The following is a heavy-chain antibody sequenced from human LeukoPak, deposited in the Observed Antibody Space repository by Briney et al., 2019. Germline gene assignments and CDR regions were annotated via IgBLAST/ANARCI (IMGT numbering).Heavy chain of an antibody. Sequence: SETLSLTCTVSGVSITSYYWSWIRQPPGKGLEWIGSIYHSGSTNDNPSLKSRVTTSVDTSKNQFSLKLSSVTAADTAVYYCARRGYYYDSSHYYYFDYWGQGTLVTVS. CDR2: IYHSGST. V-gene: IGHV4-59*08. CDR3: ARRGYYYDSSHYYYFDY. J-gene: IGHJ4*02. D-gene: IGHD3-22*01. CDR1: GVSITSYY.